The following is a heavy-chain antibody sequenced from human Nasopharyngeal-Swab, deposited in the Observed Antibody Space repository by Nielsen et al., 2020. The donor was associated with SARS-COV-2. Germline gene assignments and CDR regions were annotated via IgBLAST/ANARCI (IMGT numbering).Heavy chain of an antibody. J-gene: IGHJ5*02. D-gene: IGHD2-2*01. CDR2: INHSGST. Sequence: PGKGLKWIGEINHSGSTNYNPSLKSRVTISVDTSKNQFSLKLSSVTAADTAVYYCARGSLRRYCSSTSCYASSWFDPWGQGTLVTVSS. CDR3: ARGSLRRYCSSTSCYASSWFDP. V-gene: IGHV4-34*01.